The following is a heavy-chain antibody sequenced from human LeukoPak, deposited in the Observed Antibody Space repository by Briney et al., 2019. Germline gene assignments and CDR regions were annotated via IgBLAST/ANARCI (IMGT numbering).Heavy chain of an antibody. CDR3: VTNGYGSFHLDY. J-gene: IGHJ4*02. D-gene: IGHD5-18*01. CDR2: MNPDSGNT. CDR1: GYTFTSCD. V-gene: IGHV1-8*01. Sequence: ASVKVSCKASGYTFTSCDINWVRQATGQGLEWMGWMNPDSGNTGYAQKFQGRVTMTRNTSISTAYMELSSLRPEDTAVYYCVTNGYGSFHLDYWGQGTQVTVSS.